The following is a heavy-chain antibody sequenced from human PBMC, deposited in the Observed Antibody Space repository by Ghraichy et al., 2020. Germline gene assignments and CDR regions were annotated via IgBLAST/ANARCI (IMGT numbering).Heavy chain of an antibody. CDR2: IKQDESDK. Sequence: GGSLRLSCVASGFTFSSDWMSWVRQAPGKGLEWVANIKQDESDKYYVDSVKGRFTISRDNAKNSLYLQMNSLRAEDTAVYYCARVGYYGSVTIGYWGQGTLVAVSS. V-gene: IGHV3-7*01. J-gene: IGHJ4*02. CDR1: GFTFSSDW. D-gene: IGHD3-10*01. CDR3: ARVGYYGSVTIGY.